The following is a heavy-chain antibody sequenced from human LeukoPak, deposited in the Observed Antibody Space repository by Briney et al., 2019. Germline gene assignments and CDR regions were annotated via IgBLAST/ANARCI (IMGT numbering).Heavy chain of an antibody. CDR3: ARGLRPSDNYYGMDV. CDR1: GYTFTSYA. V-gene: IGHV7-4-1*02. CDR2: INTNTGNP. Sequence: ASVKVSCKPSGYTFTSYAMNWVRQAPGQGLEWMGWINTNTGNPTYAQGFTGRFVFSLDTSVSTAYLQISSLKAEDTAVYCCARGLRPSDNYYGMDVWGQGTTVTVSS. J-gene: IGHJ6*02.